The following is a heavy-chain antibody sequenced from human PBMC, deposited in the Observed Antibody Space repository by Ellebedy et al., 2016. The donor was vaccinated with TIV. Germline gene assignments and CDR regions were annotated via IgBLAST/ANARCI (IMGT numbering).Heavy chain of an antibody. Sequence: MPSETLSLTCTVSGGSISTYYWTWVRQPPGKGLEWIGHIHYSVRTNYNRSLQSRVTMSLDTSKTQFSLKLSSVTAADTAVYYCVRDTIYYDAKNWDDWFDPWGQGTLVIVSS. CDR2: IHYSVRT. CDR3: VRDTIYYDAKNWDDWFDP. J-gene: IGHJ5*02. CDR1: GGSISTYY. V-gene: IGHV4-59*01. D-gene: IGHD3-16*01.